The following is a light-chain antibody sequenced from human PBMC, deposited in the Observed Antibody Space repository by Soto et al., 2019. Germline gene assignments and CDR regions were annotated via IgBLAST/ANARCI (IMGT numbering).Light chain of an antibody. J-gene: IGKJ1*01. V-gene: IGKV1-9*01. Sequence: DIQLTQSPSFVSASEGDRVTIACRASQGITNLLAWYQQKPGRAPKLLISFASSLDSEVPSRFSGSGSGTEFILTISSMQPEDTATYYCQQFYSYPRPFGQGTKVEIK. CDR3: QQFYSYPRP. CDR2: FAS. CDR1: QGITNL.